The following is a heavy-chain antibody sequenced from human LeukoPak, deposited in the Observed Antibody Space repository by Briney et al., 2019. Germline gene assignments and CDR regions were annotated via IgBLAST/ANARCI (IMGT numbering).Heavy chain of an antibody. CDR1: RFTFSSYA. Sequence: GGSLRLSCAASRFTFSSYAMSWVRQAPGKGLEWVSAISGSGGSTYYADSVKGRFTISRDNSKNTLYLQMNSLRAEDTAVYYCAKDGFNGITMIVVVIGNAFDIWGQGTMVTVSS. V-gene: IGHV3-23*01. D-gene: IGHD3-22*01. J-gene: IGHJ3*02. CDR2: ISGSGGST. CDR3: AKDGFNGITMIVVVIGNAFDI.